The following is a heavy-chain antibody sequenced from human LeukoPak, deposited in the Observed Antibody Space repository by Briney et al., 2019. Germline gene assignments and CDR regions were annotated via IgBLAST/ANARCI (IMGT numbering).Heavy chain of an antibody. CDR2: IYPGDSDT. Sequence: GESLKISCKGSGYSFTSYWIGWVRQMPGKGLEWMGIIYPGDSDTRYSPSFQGQVTTSADKSISTAYLQWSSLKASDTAMYYCASPFDYGNDAFDIWGQGTMVTVSS. CDR3: ASPFDYGNDAFDI. CDR1: GYSFTSYW. J-gene: IGHJ3*02. V-gene: IGHV5-51*01. D-gene: IGHD4-17*01.